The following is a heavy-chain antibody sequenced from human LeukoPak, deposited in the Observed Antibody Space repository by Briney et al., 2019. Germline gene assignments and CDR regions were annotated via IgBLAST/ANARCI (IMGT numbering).Heavy chain of an antibody. D-gene: IGHD3-9*01. V-gene: IGHV4-4*02. Sequence: SETLSLACAVSGVSISSSEWWIWVRQPPGQGLEWIGEIHRAGRTRYNPSLKSRVTISMDYSKNQFSLKLTSVTAADTAIYYCGKTDIYFNPIDYWGPGSLVTVSS. J-gene: IGHJ4*02. CDR3: GKTDIYFNPIDY. CDR2: IHRAGRT. CDR1: GVSISSSEW.